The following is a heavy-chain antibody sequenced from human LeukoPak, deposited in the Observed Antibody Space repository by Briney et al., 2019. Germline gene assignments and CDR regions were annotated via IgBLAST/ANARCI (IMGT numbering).Heavy chain of an antibody. CDR3: ARDCRLNCARQPGFDS. CDR1: GFTFSNYW. Sequence: PGGSLRLSCAASGFTFSNYWMGWVRQAPGKRPEWVANMNIDGSEKYYADSVKGRLTISRDNAKNSLYLQLSSLRDEDTAVYYCARDCRLNCARQPGFDSWGQGTLVTVSS. D-gene: IGHD1-1*01. J-gene: IGHJ5*01. V-gene: IGHV3-7*01. CDR2: MNIDGSEK.